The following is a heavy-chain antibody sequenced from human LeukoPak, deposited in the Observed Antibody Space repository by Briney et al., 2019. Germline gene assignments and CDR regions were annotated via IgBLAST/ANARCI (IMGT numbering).Heavy chain of an antibody. Sequence: SETLSLTCGVSGGSVSSTNWWTWIRQPPGKGLEWIGEVHLDGRTNFNPSLKSRLTMSVDLSESHVSLKLTSVTAADTAVYYCAREGGFYRPLDYSGQGTLVTVSS. D-gene: IGHD6-25*01. CDR3: AREGGFYRPLDY. CDR2: VHLDGRT. J-gene: IGHJ4*02. V-gene: IGHV4-4*02. CDR1: GGSVSSTNW.